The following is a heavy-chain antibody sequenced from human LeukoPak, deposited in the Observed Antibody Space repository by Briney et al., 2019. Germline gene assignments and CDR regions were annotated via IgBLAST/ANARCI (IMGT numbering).Heavy chain of an antibody. D-gene: IGHD3-22*01. CDR3: ARDVPGVGSYDSRGYPQPFDV. CDR2: INTNTGHP. Sequence: GASVKVSCKASGYTFTGYYMHWVRQAPGQGLEWMGWINTNTGHPTYAQGFTGRFVFSLDTSVTTAYLHIRSLKAGDTAFYYCARDVPGVGSYDSRGYPQPFDVWGQGTMVTVSS. J-gene: IGHJ3*01. V-gene: IGHV7-4-1*02. CDR1: GYTFTGYY.